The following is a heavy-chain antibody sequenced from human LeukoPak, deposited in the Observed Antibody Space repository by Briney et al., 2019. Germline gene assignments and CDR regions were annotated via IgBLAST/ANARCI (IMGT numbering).Heavy chain of an antibody. V-gene: IGHV4-39*07. Sequence: SETLSLTCTVSGGSISSSSYYWGWIRQPPGKGLEWIGSIYYSGSTYYNPSLKSRVTISVDTSKNQFSLKLSSVTAADTAVYYCARGRPRYSGSYYYSAKWFDPWGQGTLVTVSS. D-gene: IGHD1-26*01. CDR3: ARGRPRYSGSYYYSAKWFDP. J-gene: IGHJ5*02. CDR1: GGSISSSSYY. CDR2: IYYSGST.